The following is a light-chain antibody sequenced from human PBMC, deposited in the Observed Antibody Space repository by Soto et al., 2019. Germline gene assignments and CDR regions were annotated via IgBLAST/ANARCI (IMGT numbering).Light chain of an antibody. CDR2: DAS. Sequence: EVMMTQSPATLSASPGERATLSCRASQSVSSKLAWYQQKPGQAPRLLIYDASTRATGVPARFSGSGSGTDFTLTISSLQSEDFALYYCQQYGDWPPITFGQGTKVEI. CDR1: QSVSSK. V-gene: IGKV3-15*01. J-gene: IGKJ1*01. CDR3: QQYGDWPPIT.